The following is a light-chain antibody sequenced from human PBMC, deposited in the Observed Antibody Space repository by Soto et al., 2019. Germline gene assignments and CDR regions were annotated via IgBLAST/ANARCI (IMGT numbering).Light chain of an antibody. J-gene: IGLJ1*01. Sequence: QSALTQPASVSGSPGQSITISCTGTTNDVGTNDYVFWFQQHPGKAPKLLIFEVSNRPSGASDRFSGSKSAGAASLSISGLQAEDEAFYYCSSYTSSRTLVFGTGTKLTVL. CDR3: SSYTSSRTLV. V-gene: IGLV2-14*01. CDR1: TNDVGTNDY. CDR2: EVS.